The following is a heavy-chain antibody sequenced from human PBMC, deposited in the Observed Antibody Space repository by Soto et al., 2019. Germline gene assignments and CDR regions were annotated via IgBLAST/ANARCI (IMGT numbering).Heavy chain of an antibody. CDR2: FDPEDGET. Sequence: ASVKVSCKVSGYTLTELSMHWVRQAPGKGLEWMGGFDPEDGETIYAQKFQGRVTMTEDTSTDTAYMELSSLRSEDTAVYYCAKQVRGYSYGSDWFGSWGQGTLVTVSS. J-gene: IGHJ5*01. CDR1: GYTLTELS. CDR3: AKQVRGYSYGSDWFGS. D-gene: IGHD5-18*01. V-gene: IGHV1-24*01.